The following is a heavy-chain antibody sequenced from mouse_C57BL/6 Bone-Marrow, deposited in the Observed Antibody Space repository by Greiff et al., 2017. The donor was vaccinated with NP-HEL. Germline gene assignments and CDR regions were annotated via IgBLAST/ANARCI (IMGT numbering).Heavy chain of an antibody. J-gene: IGHJ2*01. V-gene: IGHV1-26*01. CDR3: APITTVVATGFDY. Sequence: EVQLQQSGPELVKPGASVKISCKASGYTFTDYYMNWVKQSHGKSLEWIGDINPNNGGTSYNQKFKGKATLTVDKSSSTAYMELRSLTSEDSAVYYCAPITTVVATGFDYWGQGTTLTVSS. CDR2: INPNNGGT. CDR1: GYTFTDYY. D-gene: IGHD1-1*01.